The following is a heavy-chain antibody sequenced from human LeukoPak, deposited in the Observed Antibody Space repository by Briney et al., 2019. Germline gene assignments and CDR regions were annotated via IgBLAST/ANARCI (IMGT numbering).Heavy chain of an antibody. CDR1: GFIFSTYA. J-gene: IGHJ4*02. CDR3: AKERCSGGSCSSTPDY. CDR2: ISNVGYST. Sequence: GGSLRLSCAASGFIFSTYAMSWVRQAPGKGLEWVSGISNVGYSTYYADSVKGRFIISRDNSKNTLFLQMNSLSGEDTAIYYCAKERCSGGSCSSTPDYWGQGTLVTVSS. D-gene: IGHD2-15*01. V-gene: IGHV3-23*01.